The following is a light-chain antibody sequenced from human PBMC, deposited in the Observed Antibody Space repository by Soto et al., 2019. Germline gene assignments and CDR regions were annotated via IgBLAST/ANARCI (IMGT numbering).Light chain of an antibody. CDR1: SSNIGRNT. CDR2: TND. J-gene: IGLJ1*01. CDR3: ATWDDSLNGYV. V-gene: IGLV1-44*01. Sequence: QSVLTQPPSASGTPGQRVTISCSGSSSNIGRNTMSWYQQRPGTAPKVLIYTNDQRPSGVPDRFSGSKSGTSASLAISGLHSEDEADYYCATWDDSLNGYVFGTGTKLTVL.